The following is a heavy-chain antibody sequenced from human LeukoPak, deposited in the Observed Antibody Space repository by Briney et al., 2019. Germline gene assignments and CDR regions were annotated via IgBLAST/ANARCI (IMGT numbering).Heavy chain of an antibody. Sequence: GGSLRLSCAASGFTFSSYSMNWVRQAPGKGLEWVSYISSSSSTIYYADSVKGRFTISRDNSKNTLYLQMNSLRAEDTAVYYCAKSGYSSSWYTPFDYWGQGTLVTVSS. D-gene: IGHD6-13*01. CDR1: GFTFSSYS. CDR2: ISSSSSTI. J-gene: IGHJ4*02. CDR3: AKSGYSSSWYTPFDY. V-gene: IGHV3-48*01.